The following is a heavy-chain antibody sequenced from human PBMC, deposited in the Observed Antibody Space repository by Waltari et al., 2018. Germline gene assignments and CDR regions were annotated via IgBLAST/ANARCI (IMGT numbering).Heavy chain of an antibody. D-gene: IGHD3-22*01. CDR2: IYYSGST. CDR3: ARVEGNYYDSSGYYDY. CDR1: GGSISSYY. V-gene: IGHV4-59*01. Sequence: QVQLQESGPGLVKPSETLSLTCTVSGGSISSYYWSWIRQPPGKGLEWIWYIYYSGSTNYNPSLKSRVTISVDTSKNQFSLKLSSVTAADTAVYYCARVEGNYYDSSGYYDYWGQGTLVTVSS. J-gene: IGHJ4*02.